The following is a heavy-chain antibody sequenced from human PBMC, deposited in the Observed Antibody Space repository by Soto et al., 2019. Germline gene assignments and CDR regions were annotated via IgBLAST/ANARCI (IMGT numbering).Heavy chain of an antibody. V-gene: IGHV1-58*01. D-gene: IGHD1-26*01. J-gene: IGHJ6*02. CDR2: IVGGSGNT. Sequence: MQLVQSGPEVKKPGTSVKVSCKASGFTFSTSAVQWVRQARGQRPEWMGWIVGGSGNTNYAQNSXEXVIITRDMSTSTVYMELSSLRSDDTAVYFCAARRSGLYAMDVWGQGTTVTVSS. CDR1: GFTFSTSA. CDR3: AARRSGLYAMDV.